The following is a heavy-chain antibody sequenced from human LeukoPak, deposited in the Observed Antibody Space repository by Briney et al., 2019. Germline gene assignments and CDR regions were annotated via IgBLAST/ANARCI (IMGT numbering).Heavy chain of an antibody. D-gene: IGHD2-15*01. CDR3: ARLDELLDFDY. V-gene: IGHV4-59*08. CDR2: IYYTGST. CDR1: GGSISSYY. J-gene: IGHJ4*02. Sequence: SETLSLTCTVSGGSISSYYWSWIRQPPGKGLEWIGYIYYTGSTNYSPSLKSRVIISVDTSKNQFSLKLSSVTAADTAVYYCARLDELLDFDYWGQGTLVTVSS.